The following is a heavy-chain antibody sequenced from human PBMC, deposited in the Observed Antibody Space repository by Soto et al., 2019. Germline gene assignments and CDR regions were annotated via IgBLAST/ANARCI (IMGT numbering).Heavy chain of an antibody. V-gene: IGHV1-18*01. CDR1: GYTFTSYG. J-gene: IGHJ6*02. D-gene: IGHD3-10*01. Sequence: QVQLVQSGAEVKKPGASVKVSCKASGYTFTSYGISWVRQAPGQGLEWMGWISAYNGNTGYAQKFQGRVTMTRNTSISTAYMELSSLRSEDTAVYYCARGLFTLWFGELLMGSYYYYGMDVWGQGTTVTVSS. CDR2: ISAYNGNT. CDR3: ARGLFTLWFGELLMGSYYYYGMDV.